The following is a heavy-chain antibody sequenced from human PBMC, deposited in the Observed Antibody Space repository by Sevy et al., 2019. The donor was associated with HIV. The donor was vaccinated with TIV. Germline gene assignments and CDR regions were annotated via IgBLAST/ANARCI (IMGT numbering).Heavy chain of an antibody. J-gene: IGHJ4*02. CDR2: ISSSSTI. V-gene: IGHV3-48*02. Sequence: GGSLRLSCAASGFTFSSYSMNWVRQAPGKGLEWVSYISSSSTIYYADSVKGRFTISRDNAKNSLYLQMNSLRDEDTAVYYCAREPGLWFGDQGFDYWGQGTLVTVSS. CDR1: GFTFSSYS. D-gene: IGHD3-10*01. CDR3: AREPGLWFGDQGFDY.